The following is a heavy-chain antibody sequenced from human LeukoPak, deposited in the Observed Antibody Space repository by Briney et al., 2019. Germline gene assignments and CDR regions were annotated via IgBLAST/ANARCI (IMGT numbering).Heavy chain of an antibody. CDR1: GFTFSDYA. D-gene: IGHD5-24*01. V-gene: IGHV3-64D*06. Sequence: PGGSLRPSCSASGFTFSDYAMHWVRQAPGKGLQYVLAINSNGLSTYYTDSVKGRFTISRDNSRNTVYLQMSSLRAEDTALYYCVKELETITSPFDYWGQGTLVTVSS. CDR2: INSNGLST. CDR3: VKELETITSPFDY. J-gene: IGHJ4*02.